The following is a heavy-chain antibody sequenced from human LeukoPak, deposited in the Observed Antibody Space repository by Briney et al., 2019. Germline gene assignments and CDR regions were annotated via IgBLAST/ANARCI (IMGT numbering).Heavy chain of an antibody. CDR1: GFTFSSYC. V-gene: IGHV3-30*02. Sequence: GGSLRLSCAASGFTFSSYCMHWVRQAPGKGLEWVAFIRYDGSNKYYADSVKGRFTISRDNSKNTLYLQMNSPRAEDTAVYYCAKESSTSYYYYMDVWGKGTTVTISS. J-gene: IGHJ6*03. CDR2: IRYDGSNK. CDR3: AKESSTSYYYYMDV. D-gene: IGHD2-2*01.